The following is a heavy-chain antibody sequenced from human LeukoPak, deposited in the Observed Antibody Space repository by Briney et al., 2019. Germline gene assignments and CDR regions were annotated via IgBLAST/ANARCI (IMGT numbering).Heavy chain of an antibody. CDR3: ATYTQHFGAPGGADY. CDR1: RLTFSGYW. V-gene: IGHV3-7*03. Sequence: GGSLRLSCVVSRLTFSGYWMRWVRQAPGKGLEWVAAINKDGSEKRYVDSVEGRFTISRDNARNSVYLQMTSLGAEDTAVYYCATYTQHFGAPGGADYWGLGALVTVSP. D-gene: IGHD2-8*02. J-gene: IGHJ4*02. CDR2: INKDGSEK.